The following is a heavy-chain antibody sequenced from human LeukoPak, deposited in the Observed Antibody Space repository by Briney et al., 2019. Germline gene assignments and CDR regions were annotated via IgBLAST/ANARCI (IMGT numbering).Heavy chain of an antibody. V-gene: IGHV3-21*01. CDR2: ISSSSSYI. D-gene: IGHD3-10*01. CDR3: ARGTGSGSWEIYFDY. J-gene: IGHJ4*02. CDR1: GFTFSSYS. Sequence: GGSLRLSCAAPGFTFSSYSMNWVRQAPGKGLEWVSSISSSSSYIYYADSVKGRFTISRDNAKNSLYLQMNSLRAEDTAVYYCARGTGSGSWEIYFDYWGQGTLVTVSS.